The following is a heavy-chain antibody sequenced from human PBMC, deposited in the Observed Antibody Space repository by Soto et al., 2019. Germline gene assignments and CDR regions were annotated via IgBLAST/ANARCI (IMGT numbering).Heavy chain of an antibody. CDR3: ARTLGYYDWGYGMEV. V-gene: IGHV1-2*04. CDR1: GYTFAGYY. J-gene: IGHJ6*02. CDR2: INPNSGGT. D-gene: IGHD3-3*01. Sequence: ASVKVSCKASGYTFAGYYMHWVRQAPGQGLEWMGWINPNSGGTNYAQKFQGWVTMTRDTSISTAYMELSRLRSDDTAVYYCARTLGYYDWGYGMEVWCQGLTVTVSS.